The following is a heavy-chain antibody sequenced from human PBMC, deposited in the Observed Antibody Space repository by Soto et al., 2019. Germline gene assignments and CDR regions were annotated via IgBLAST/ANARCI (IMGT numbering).Heavy chain of an antibody. CDR3: ARTDSGGFSFDS. V-gene: IGHV4-4*02. Sequence: PSETLSLTCAVSGGSISRGIWWSWVRQPPGRGLEWIGEVYHDGSTNYNPSLKSRVTISVDKSQNQFSLKLSSVTAADTAVYYCARTDSGGFSFDSWGQGTLVTVSS. D-gene: IGHD3-22*01. CDR1: GGSISRGIW. CDR2: VYHDGST. J-gene: IGHJ4*02.